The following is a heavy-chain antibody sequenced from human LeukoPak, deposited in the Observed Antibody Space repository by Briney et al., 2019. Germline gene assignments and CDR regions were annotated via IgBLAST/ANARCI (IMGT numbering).Heavy chain of an antibody. Sequence: ASVKVSCKASGYTFTGYYMHWVRQAPGQGLEWMGWINPNSGGTNYAQKFQGRVTMTRDTSISTAYMELSRLRSDDTAVYYCARGTVIWFGELLPYEYYFDYWGQGTLVTVSS. D-gene: IGHD3-10*01. J-gene: IGHJ4*02. CDR1: GYTFTGYY. CDR3: ARGTVIWFGELLPYEYYFDY. CDR2: INPNSGGT. V-gene: IGHV1-2*02.